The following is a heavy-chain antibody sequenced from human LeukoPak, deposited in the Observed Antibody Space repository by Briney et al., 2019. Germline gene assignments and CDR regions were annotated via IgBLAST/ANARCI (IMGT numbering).Heavy chain of an antibody. D-gene: IGHD3-3*02. Sequence: GGSLRLSCAASGFTFSDYYMSWIRQAPGKGLEWVSYISSSGSTIYYADSVKGRFTISRDNAKNSLYLQMNSLRAEDTAVYYCARGLSHFWSGSTLFDPWGQGTLVTVSS. J-gene: IGHJ5*02. CDR2: ISSSGSTI. CDR1: GFTFSDYY. CDR3: ARGLSHFWSGSTLFDP. V-gene: IGHV3-11*01.